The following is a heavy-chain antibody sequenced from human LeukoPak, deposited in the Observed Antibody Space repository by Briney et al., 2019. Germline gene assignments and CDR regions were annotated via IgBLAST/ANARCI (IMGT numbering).Heavy chain of an antibody. Sequence: PGGFLRLSCAASGFTFSSYSMNWVRQAPGKGLEWVSYISSSSSTIYYADSVKGRFTISRDNAKNSLYLQMNSLRAEDTAVYYCAGEGDSSGYYNDYWGQGTLVTVSS. V-gene: IGHV3-48*04. CDR2: ISSSSSTI. CDR1: GFTFSSYS. J-gene: IGHJ4*02. D-gene: IGHD3-22*01. CDR3: AGEGDSSGYYNDY.